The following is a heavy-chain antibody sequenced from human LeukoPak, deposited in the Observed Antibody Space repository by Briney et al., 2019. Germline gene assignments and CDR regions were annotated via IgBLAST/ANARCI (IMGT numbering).Heavy chain of an antibody. CDR2: INPNSGGT. V-gene: IGHV1-2*02. CDR1: GYTFTGYY. CDR3: ARGNLAAAGTGYWFDP. D-gene: IGHD6-13*01. J-gene: IGHJ5*02. Sequence: SVKVSCKASGYTFTGYYMHWVRQAPGQGLEWMGWINPNSGGTNYAQKFQGRVTMTRDTSISTAYMELSRLRSDDTAVYYCARGNLAAAGTGYWFDPWGQGTLVTVSS.